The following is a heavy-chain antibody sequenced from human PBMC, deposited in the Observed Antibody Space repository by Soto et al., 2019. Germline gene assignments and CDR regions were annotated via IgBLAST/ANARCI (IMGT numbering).Heavy chain of an antibody. D-gene: IGHD5-12*01. CDR1: GGTFSSYA. CDR2: IIPIFGTA. J-gene: IGHJ5*02. Sequence: SVKVSCKASGGTFSSYAISWVRQAPGQGLEWTGGIIPIFGTANYAQKFQGRVTMTTDTSTTTAYLELRSLRSDDTAVYYCARHHGPTTSENWFDPWGQGTLVTVSS. V-gene: IGHV1-69*05. CDR3: ARHHGPTTSENWFDP.